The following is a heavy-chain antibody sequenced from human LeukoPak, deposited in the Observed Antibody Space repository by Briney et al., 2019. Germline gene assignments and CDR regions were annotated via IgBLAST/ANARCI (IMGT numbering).Heavy chain of an antibody. Sequence: GGSLRLSCVASGFSFSKYGMHWVRQAPGKGLQWLAIIWYDGHNKYYADSVKGRFTISRDNSKNTLLLEMNDLKAEDTAVYYCAREWGLIAVAGGPGYWGQGTLVTVSS. CDR3: AREWGLIAVAGGPGY. J-gene: IGHJ4*02. D-gene: IGHD2-21*01. CDR2: IWYDGHNK. CDR1: GFSFSKYG. V-gene: IGHV3-33*01.